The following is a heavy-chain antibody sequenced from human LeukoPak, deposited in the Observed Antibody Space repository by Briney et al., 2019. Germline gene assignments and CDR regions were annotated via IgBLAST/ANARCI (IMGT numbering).Heavy chain of an antibody. CDR2: ISSSSSTI. J-gene: IGHJ4*02. V-gene: IGHV3-48*01. CDR1: GFTFSSYS. Sequence: GGSLRLSCAASGFTFSSYSMNWVRQAPGKGLEWVSYISSSSSTIYYADSVQGRFTISRDNSKNTLYLQMNSLRAEDTAVYYCAKDRYYGSGNYYREFDYWGQGTLVTVSS. D-gene: IGHD3-10*01. CDR3: AKDRYYGSGNYYREFDY.